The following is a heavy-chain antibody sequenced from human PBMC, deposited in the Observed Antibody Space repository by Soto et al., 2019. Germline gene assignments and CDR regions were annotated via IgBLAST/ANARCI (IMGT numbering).Heavy chain of an antibody. CDR2: IIPILGIA. CDR3: AGDRAGAAAGSRWFDP. CDR1: GGTFSSYT. Sequence: QVQLVQSGAEVKKPGSSVKVSCKASGGTFSSYTISWVRQAPGQGLEWMGRIIPILGIANYAQKFQGRVTITADKSTSTAYMELSSLRSEDTAVYYCAGDRAGAAAGSRWFDPWGQGTLVTVSS. V-gene: IGHV1-69*08. D-gene: IGHD6-13*01. J-gene: IGHJ5*02.